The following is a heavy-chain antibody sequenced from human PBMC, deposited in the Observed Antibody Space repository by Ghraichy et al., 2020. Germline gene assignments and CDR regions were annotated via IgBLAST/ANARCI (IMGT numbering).Heavy chain of an antibody. Sequence: SETLSLTCTVSGGSISSYYWSWIRQPAGKGLEWIGRIYTSGSTNYNPSLKSRVTMSVDTSKNQFSLKLSSVTAADTAVYYCARDKGYCSSTSCYTDWFDPWGQGTLVTVSS. CDR3: ARDKGYCSSTSCYTDWFDP. CDR1: GGSISSYY. D-gene: IGHD2-2*02. J-gene: IGHJ5*02. CDR2: IYTSGST. V-gene: IGHV4-4*07.